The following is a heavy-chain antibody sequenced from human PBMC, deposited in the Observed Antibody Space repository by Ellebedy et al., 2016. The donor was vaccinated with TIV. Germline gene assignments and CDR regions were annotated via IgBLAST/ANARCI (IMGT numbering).Heavy chain of an antibody. D-gene: IGHD3-10*01. CDR1: GFTFSSYG. J-gene: IGHJ4*02. V-gene: IGHV3-7*03. CDR2: IKQDGSEK. CDR3: ARAGGGYGSGSISY. Sequence: GESLKISXAASGFTFSSYGMHWVRQAPGKGLEWVANIKQDGSEKYYVDSVKGRFTISRDNAKNSLYLQMNSLRAEDTAVYYCARAGGGYGSGSISYWGQGTLVTVSS.